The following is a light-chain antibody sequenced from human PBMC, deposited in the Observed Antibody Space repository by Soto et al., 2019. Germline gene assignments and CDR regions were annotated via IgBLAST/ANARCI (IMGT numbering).Light chain of an antibody. CDR3: LLNYNGARGV. J-gene: IGLJ1*01. V-gene: IGLV7-46*01. Sequence: QAVVTQEPSLTVSPGGTVILTCGSSTGAVTRGDYPYWFQKKPGQAPRTLIFDTDNKHSWTPARFSGFLLGGKAALTLSGAQPEDEAEYYCLLNYNGARGVFGPGTKLTVL. CDR1: TGAVTRGDY. CDR2: DTD.